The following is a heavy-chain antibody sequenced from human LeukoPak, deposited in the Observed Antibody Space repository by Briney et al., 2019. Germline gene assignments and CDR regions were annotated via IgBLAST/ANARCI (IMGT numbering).Heavy chain of an antibody. CDR2: VDPADGDT. CDR3: ASTLIAVARPWDY. V-gene: IGHV1-69-2*01. D-gene: IGHD6-19*01. Sequence: GASVKVSCKASGYTFSDYSIQWVRQAPGKGLEWMGRVDPADGDTDYAGKFQDRVTITADTSSDTTSMELSGLTSDDTAVYYCASTLIAVARPWDYWGQGTLVIVSS. J-gene: IGHJ4*02. CDR1: GYTFSDYS.